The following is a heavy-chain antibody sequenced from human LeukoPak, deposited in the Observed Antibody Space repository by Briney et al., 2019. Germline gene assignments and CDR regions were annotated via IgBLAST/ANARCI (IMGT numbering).Heavy chain of an antibody. CDR3: AANYDFWSGYSD. V-gene: IGHV1-18*01. D-gene: IGHD3-3*01. Sequence: GASVKVSCKASGYTFTSYGISWVRQAPGQGLEWMGWISAYNGNTNYAQKLQGRVTMTTDTSTSTAYMELRSLRAEDTAVYYCAANYDFWSGYSDWGQGTLVTVSS. CDR2: ISAYNGNT. J-gene: IGHJ4*02. CDR1: GYTFTSYG.